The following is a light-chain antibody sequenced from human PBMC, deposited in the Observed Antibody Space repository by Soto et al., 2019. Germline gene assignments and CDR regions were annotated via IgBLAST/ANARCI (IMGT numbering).Light chain of an antibody. CDR1: LSVRRF. CDR2: DAS. Sequence: VLTQAPATRSLSPRVKATLSCRASLSVRRFLACYRQKPGQAARLLIYDASNRATGIPARFSGNGSGTDFTLTISSLEPADFAVDYCQQRSSWPPLFGPGTKVDIQ. CDR3: QQRSSWPPL. J-gene: IGKJ3*01. V-gene: IGKV3-11*01.